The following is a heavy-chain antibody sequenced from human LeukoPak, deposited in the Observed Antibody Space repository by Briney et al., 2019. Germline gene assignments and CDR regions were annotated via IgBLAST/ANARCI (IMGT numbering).Heavy chain of an antibody. CDR2: INQYGNDK. CDR1: KFTFSSYS. CDR3: LREETIVVIREPPP. J-gene: IGHJ4*02. D-gene: IGHD3-22*01. V-gene: IGHV3-7*01. Sequence: GGSLRLSCAASKFTFSSYSMSWVRQAPGKGLEWVANINQYGNDKYYVDSVKGRFTISRDNAKNSLYLQMNSLRAEDTAIYYCLREETIVVIREPPPRGQGTLVTVSS.